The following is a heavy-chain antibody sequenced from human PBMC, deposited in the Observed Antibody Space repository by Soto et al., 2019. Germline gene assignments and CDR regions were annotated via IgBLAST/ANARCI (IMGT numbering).Heavy chain of an antibody. CDR3: AKDLNYDFWSGLPYGMDV. Sequence: GGSLRLSCAASGCTFSSYGMHWVRQAPGKGLEREAVISYDGSNKYYADSVKGRFTISRDNSKNTLYLQMNSLRAEDTAVYYCAKDLNYDFWSGLPYGMDVWGQGTTVTVSS. J-gene: IGHJ6*02. CDR2: ISYDGSNK. D-gene: IGHD3-3*01. V-gene: IGHV3-30*18. CDR1: GCTFSSYG.